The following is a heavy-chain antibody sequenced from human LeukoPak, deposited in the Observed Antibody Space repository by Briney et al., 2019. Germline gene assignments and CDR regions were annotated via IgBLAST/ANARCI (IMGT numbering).Heavy chain of an antibody. D-gene: IGHD3-10*01. CDR3: AKGGRAGGGITMIRGVRNYFYYMDV. V-gene: IGHV3-74*01. J-gene: IGHJ6*03. CDR1: GFTLSSHW. CDR2: INIDGSST. Sequence: GGSLRLSCAASGFTLSSHWMHWVRQAPGKGLVWVSRINIDGSSTIYADSVKGRFTTSRDNAKNTMCLQMNSLRAEDTALYYCAKGGRAGGGITMIRGVRNYFYYMDVWGKGTTVTISS.